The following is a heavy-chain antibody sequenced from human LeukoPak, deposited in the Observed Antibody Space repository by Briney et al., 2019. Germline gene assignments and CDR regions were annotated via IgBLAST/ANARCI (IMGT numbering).Heavy chain of an antibody. CDR2: IWYDGSNK. J-gene: IGHJ4*02. Sequence: PGGSLRLSCAAPGFTFSSYGMHWVRQAPGKGLEWVAVIWYDGSNKYYADSVKGRFTISRDNSKNTLYLQMNSLRAEDTAVYYCARALYYDILTGYLGYWGQGTLVTVSS. V-gene: IGHV3-33*01. CDR3: ARALYYDILTGYLGY. CDR1: GFTFSSYG. D-gene: IGHD3-9*01.